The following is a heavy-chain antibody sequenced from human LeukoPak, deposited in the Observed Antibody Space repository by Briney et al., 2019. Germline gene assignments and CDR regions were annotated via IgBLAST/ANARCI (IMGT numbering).Heavy chain of an antibody. CDR2: ISYDGSSK. V-gene: IGHV3-30*04. Sequence: PGRSLRLSCAASGFTFSTYAMHWVRQAPGKGLEWVAVISYDGSSKYYADSVKGRFTISRDNSKNTLYLQMNSLRAEDTAVYHCARARSSYGYGDAFDIWGQGTMVTVSS. D-gene: IGHD5-18*01. J-gene: IGHJ3*02. CDR1: GFTFSTYA. CDR3: ARARSSYGYGDAFDI.